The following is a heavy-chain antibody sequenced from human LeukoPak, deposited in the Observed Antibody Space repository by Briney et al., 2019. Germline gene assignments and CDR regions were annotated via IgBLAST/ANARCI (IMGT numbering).Heavy chain of an antibody. Sequence: ASVKVSCKASGYTFTGYYMHWVRQAPGQGLEWMGRINPNSGGTNYAQKLQGRVTMTTETSTSTAYMELRSLRSDDTAVYYCARALSRGYSGYDYGLGYWGQGTLVTVSS. J-gene: IGHJ4*02. D-gene: IGHD5-12*01. CDR3: ARALSRGYSGYDYGLGY. CDR1: GYTFTGYY. CDR2: INPNSGGT. V-gene: IGHV1-2*06.